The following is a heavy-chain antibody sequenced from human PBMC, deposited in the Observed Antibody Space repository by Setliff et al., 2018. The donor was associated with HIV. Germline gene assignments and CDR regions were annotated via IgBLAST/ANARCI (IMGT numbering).Heavy chain of an antibody. J-gene: IGHJ4*02. Sequence: RGESLKISCKASGYTFTNYWVGWVRQMPGNGLEWVGLIWPDDSDTIYSPSFQGQVTLSADKSITTVYLQWSSLEAPDTAMYYCARLSKYYDFWTPNYWGQGTLVTVSS. CDR1: GYTFTNYW. V-gene: IGHV5-51*01. D-gene: IGHD3-3*01. CDR2: IWPDDSDT. CDR3: ARLSKYYDFWTPNY.